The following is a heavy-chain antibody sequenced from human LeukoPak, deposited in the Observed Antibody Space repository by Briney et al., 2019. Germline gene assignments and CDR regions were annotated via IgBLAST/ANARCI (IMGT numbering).Heavy chain of an antibody. CDR1: GYTFTSYD. Sequence: ASVKVSCKASGYTFTSYDINWVRQATGQGLEWMGWMNPNSGNIGYAQNFQGRVTITRDTSISTVYMELSSLGSEDTAVYYCARGHLQAPVYSTRWYRASNWFDPWGQGTLVTVSS. D-gene: IGHD6-13*01. CDR3: ARGHLQAPVYSTRWYRASNWFDP. V-gene: IGHV1-8*03. J-gene: IGHJ5*02. CDR2: MNPNSGNI.